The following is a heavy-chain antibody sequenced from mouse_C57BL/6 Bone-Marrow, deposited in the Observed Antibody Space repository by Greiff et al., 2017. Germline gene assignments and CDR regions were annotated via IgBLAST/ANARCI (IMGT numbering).Heavy chain of an antibody. CDR1: GFSINSYCY. V-gene: IGHV3-3*01. J-gene: IGHJ4*01. CDR2: TFYSGIT. CDR3: AGLPRWDYAVDY. D-gene: IGHD2-2*01. Sequence: EVQGVESGPSLVRPSQTLSLTCTATGFSINSYCYWIWIRQFPGNKLEYIGYTFYSGITYYNPSLESRTYITRDTSKNQFSLKLSSVTTEDTATYYCAGLPRWDYAVDYWGQGTSVTVSS.